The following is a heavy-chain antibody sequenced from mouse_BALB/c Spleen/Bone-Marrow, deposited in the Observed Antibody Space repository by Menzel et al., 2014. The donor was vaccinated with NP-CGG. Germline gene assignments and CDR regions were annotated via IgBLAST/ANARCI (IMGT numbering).Heavy chain of an antibody. V-gene: IGHV1-82*01. CDR2: IYPGDGDT. Sequence: QVQLQQSGPELMKPGASVKISCKASGYAFSSSWMNWVKQRPGQGLEWIGRIYPGDGDTNYNGKFKGKATLTADKSSSTAYMQLSSLTSVDSAVYFCARWGITSYYFDYWGQGTTRTVSS. CDR1: GYAFSSSW. D-gene: IGHD2-4*01. J-gene: IGHJ2*01. CDR3: ARWGITSYYFDY.